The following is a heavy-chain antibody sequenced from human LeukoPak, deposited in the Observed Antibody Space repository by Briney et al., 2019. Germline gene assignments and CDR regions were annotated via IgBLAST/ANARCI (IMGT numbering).Heavy chain of an antibody. CDR1: GFTFSTYI. D-gene: IGHD5-18*01. CDR3: ARVGYSYGCDY. CDR2: ISSSSSYI. J-gene: IGHJ4*02. V-gene: IGHV3-21*01. Sequence: PGGSLRLSCGAPGFTFSTYIMNWVRQAPGKGLEWVSSISSSSSYIFYADSVKGRFTISRDNAKNSLYLQMNSLRAEDTALYYCARVGYSYGCDYWGQGTQVTASS.